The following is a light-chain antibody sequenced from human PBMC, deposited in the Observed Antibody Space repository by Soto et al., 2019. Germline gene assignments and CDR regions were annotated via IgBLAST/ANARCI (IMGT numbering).Light chain of an antibody. V-gene: IGKV3-20*01. CDR1: QSVTSY. CDR2: GAS. J-gene: IGKJ4*01. CDR3: QQYRSSPPLT. Sequence: EIVLTQSPGTLSLSPGERATLSCRASQSVTSYLAWYQQKPGHAPRLLIYGASSRATGIPDRFSGSGSGTDFTLTISRLEPEDFAVYYCQQYRSSPPLTFGGGTKVEIK.